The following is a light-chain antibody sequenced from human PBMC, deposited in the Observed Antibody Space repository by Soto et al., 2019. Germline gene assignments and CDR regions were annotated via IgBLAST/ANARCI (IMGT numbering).Light chain of an antibody. V-gene: IGLV2-8*01. Sequence: QSALTQPPSASGSPGQSVTISCTGTSSVIGGYDYVSWYQQHPGKAPKLIIYEVSKRPSGVPDRFSGSKSGNTASLTVSGLQAEDEADYYCSSYAGSNNLVFAGGTKVTVL. J-gene: IGLJ3*02. CDR2: EVS. CDR1: SSVIGGYDY. CDR3: SSYAGSNNLV.